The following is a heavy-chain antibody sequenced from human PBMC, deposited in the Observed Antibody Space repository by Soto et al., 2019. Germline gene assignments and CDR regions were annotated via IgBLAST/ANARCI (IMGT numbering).Heavy chain of an antibody. Sequence: PSETLSLTCTVSGGSISSGGYYWSWIRQHPGKGLEWIGYIYYSGSTYYNPSLKSRVTISVDTSKNQFSLKLTSVTAADTAVYYCARATANWNYNYWGQGTLVTVSS. CDR1: GGSISSGGYY. J-gene: IGHJ4*02. V-gene: IGHV4-31*03. D-gene: IGHD1-7*01. CDR2: IYYSGST. CDR3: ARATANWNYNY.